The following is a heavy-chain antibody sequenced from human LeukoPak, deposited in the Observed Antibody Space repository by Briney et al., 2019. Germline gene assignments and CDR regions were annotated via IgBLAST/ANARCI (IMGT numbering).Heavy chain of an antibody. CDR3: ARDLLDYDFWSGYPFDY. V-gene: IGHV1-18*01. Sequence: APVKVSCKASGYTFTSYGISWVRQAPGQGLEWMGWISAYNGNTNYAQKLQGRVTMTTDTSTSTAYMELRSLRSDDTAVYYCARDLLDYDFWSGYPFDYWGQGTLVTVSS. J-gene: IGHJ4*02. CDR1: GYTFTSYG. D-gene: IGHD3-3*01. CDR2: ISAYNGNT.